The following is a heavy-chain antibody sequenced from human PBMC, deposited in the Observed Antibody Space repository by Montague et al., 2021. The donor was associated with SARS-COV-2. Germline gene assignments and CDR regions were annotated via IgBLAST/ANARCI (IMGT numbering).Heavy chain of an antibody. V-gene: IGHV4-39*01. CDR1: GGSIGSSSYY. Sequence: SETLSLTCTVSGGSIGSSSYYWGWIRQPPGKGLEWIGSIYYSGSTYYNPSLKSRVTISVDTSKNQFSLKLSSVTAADTAVYYCARRVTGTTVHYYYYGIDVWGQGTTVTVSS. D-gene: IGHD1-20*01. J-gene: IGHJ6*02. CDR2: IYYSGST. CDR3: ARRVTGTTVHYYYYGIDV.